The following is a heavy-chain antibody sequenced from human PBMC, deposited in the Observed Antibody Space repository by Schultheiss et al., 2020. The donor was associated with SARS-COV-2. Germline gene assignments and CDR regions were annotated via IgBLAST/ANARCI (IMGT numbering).Heavy chain of an antibody. D-gene: IGHD4-17*01. CDR3: ARGIPTTVTTYRSHYYYYYMDV. CDR2: INPNSGGT. J-gene: IGHJ6*03. V-gene: IGHV1-2*04. CDR1: GYTFTGHY. Sequence: ASVKVSCKASGYTFTGHYMHWVRQAPGQGLEWMGWINPNSGGTNYAQKFQGWVTMTRDTSISTAYMELSRLRSDDTAVYYCARGIPTTVTTYRSHYYYYYMDVWGKGTTVTVSS.